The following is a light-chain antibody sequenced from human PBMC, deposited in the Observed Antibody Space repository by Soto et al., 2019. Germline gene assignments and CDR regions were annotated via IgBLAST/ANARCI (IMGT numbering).Light chain of an antibody. Sequence: QSVLTQPASVSGSPGQSITISCTGTSSDVGGYNHVSWYQQHPGKAPKLMIYDVSNRPSGVSNRFSGSMSGNTASLTISGLQAEDEADYYCSSYTSSSTLVVFGGGTKLTVL. CDR2: DVS. J-gene: IGLJ2*01. CDR1: SSDVGGYNH. CDR3: SSYTSSSTLVV. V-gene: IGLV2-14*01.